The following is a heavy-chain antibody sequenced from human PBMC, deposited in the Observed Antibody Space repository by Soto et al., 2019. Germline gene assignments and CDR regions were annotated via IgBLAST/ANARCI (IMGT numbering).Heavy chain of an antibody. CDR3: ARRARPDFYYMDV. Sequence: EVQLAESGGGLAQPGGSLRLSCAASGFTLSGYAMDWVRQAPGKGLEYVSGISSNGVGTYYANSVQGRFTISRDSSKNTVYRQMGSLRHEEMAVYYCARRARPDFYYMDVWGKGTTVTVS. J-gene: IGHJ6*03. V-gene: IGHV3-64*01. D-gene: IGHD6-6*01. CDR1: GFTLSGYA. CDR2: ISSNGVGT.